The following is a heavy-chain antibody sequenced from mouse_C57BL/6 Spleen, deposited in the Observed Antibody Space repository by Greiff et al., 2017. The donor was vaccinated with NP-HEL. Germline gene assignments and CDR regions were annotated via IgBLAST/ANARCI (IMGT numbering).Heavy chain of an antibody. Sequence: VKLVESGAELARPGASVKMSCKASGYTFTSYTMHWVKQRPGQGLGWIGYINPSSGYTKYNQKFKDKATLTADKSSSTAYMQLSSLTSEDSAVYYCARCFITTVVAPFDYWGQGTTLTVSS. CDR1: GYTFTSYT. J-gene: IGHJ2*01. D-gene: IGHD1-1*01. CDR3: ARCFITTVVAPFDY. CDR2: INPSSGYT. V-gene: IGHV1-4*01.